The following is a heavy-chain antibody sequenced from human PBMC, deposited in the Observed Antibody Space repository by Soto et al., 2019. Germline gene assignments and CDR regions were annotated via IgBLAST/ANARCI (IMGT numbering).Heavy chain of an antibody. J-gene: IGHJ4*02. CDR3: AKDRAGSGMSTLDH. Sequence: EVQLLESGGSLVHPGGSLRLSCAASGFSFSYFAMSWVRQAPGKGLVWVAAISGSGGNTYYADSVKGRFTISRANSKNTLFLQMNSLRDQDTAVYYCAKDRAGSGMSTLDHWGQGTLVTVSS. CDR1: GFSFSYFA. V-gene: IGHV3-23*01. D-gene: IGHD6-19*01. CDR2: ISGSGGNT.